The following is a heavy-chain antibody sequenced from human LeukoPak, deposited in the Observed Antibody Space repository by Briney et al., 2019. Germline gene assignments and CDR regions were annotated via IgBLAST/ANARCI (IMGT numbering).Heavy chain of an antibody. D-gene: IGHD3-16*01. Sequence: SETLSLTCTVSGGSISSYYWSWIRQPPGKGLEWIGYIYYSGSTNYNPSLKSRVTISVDTSKNQFSLKLSSVTAADTAVYYCARDRGLGAFDIWGQGTMVTVSS. CDR1: GGSISSYY. CDR3: ARDRGLGAFDI. J-gene: IGHJ3*02. CDR2: IYYSGST. V-gene: IGHV4-59*01.